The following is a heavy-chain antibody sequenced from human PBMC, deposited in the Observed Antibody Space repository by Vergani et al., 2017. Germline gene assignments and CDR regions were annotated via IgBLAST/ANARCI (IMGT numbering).Heavy chain of an antibody. J-gene: IGHJ6*02. CDR2: ISYDGSNK. Sequence: QVQLVESGGGVVQPGRSLRLSCAASGFTFSSYAMHWVRQAPGKGLEWVAVISYDGSNKYYADSVKGRFTISRDNSKNTLYLQMNSLRAEDTAVYYCAGDRAARHPLYYYYGMDVWGQGP. CDR3: AGDRAARHPLYYYYGMDV. D-gene: IGHD6-6*01. CDR1: GFTFSSYA. V-gene: IGHV3-30*01.